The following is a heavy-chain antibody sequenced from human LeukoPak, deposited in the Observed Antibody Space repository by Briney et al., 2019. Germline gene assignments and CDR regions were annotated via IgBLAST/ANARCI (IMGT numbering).Heavy chain of an antibody. D-gene: IGHD6-19*01. CDR2: INPNSGGT. CDR3: ARENSSGWSGYFDY. CDR1: GYTFTGYY. V-gene: IGHV1-2*04. J-gene: IGHJ4*02. Sequence: ASVKVSCKASGYTFTGYYMHWVRQAPGQGLEGMGWINPNSGGTNYAQKFQGWVTMTRDTSISTAYMELGRLRSDDTAVYYCARENSSGWSGYFDYWGQGTLVTVSS.